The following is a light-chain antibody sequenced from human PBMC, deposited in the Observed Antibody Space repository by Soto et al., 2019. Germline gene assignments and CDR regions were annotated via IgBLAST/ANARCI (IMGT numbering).Light chain of an antibody. CDR1: QSISSW. CDR3: QQYNSLTWT. Sequence: DIQMTQSPSTLSASVGDRVTITCRASQSISSWLAWYQQKPGKAPKILIYDASSLESGVPSRFIGSGSGTEFTLTISSLQPDDFATYYCQQYNSLTWTFGQGTKVEIK. J-gene: IGKJ1*01. CDR2: DAS. V-gene: IGKV1-5*01.